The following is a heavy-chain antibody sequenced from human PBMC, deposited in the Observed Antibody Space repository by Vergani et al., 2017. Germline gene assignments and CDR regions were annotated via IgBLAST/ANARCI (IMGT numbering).Heavy chain of an antibody. D-gene: IGHD3-10*01. J-gene: IGHJ3*01. CDR3: ARFDGSGSP. Sequence: EVQLVESGGGLVQPGGSLRLSCAASGFTFSSYSMNWVRQAPGKGLEWVSYISNSSSTIYYADSVKGRFTISRDNAKNSLYLQMSSLRDEDTAVYYCARFDGSGSPWGQGTMVTVSS. CDR2: ISNSSSTI. CDR1: GFTFSSYS. V-gene: IGHV3-48*02.